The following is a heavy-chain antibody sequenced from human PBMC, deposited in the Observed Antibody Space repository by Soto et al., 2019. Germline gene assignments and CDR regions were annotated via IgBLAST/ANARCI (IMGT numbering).Heavy chain of an antibody. CDR1: GFTFSSYA. V-gene: IGHV3-23*01. J-gene: IGHJ5*02. D-gene: IGHD6-13*01. Sequence: EVQLLESGGGLVQPGGSLRLSCAASGFTFSSYAMSWVRQAPGKGLEWVSAISGSGGSTYYADSVKGRFTISRDNSKNTLYLQMNSLRAEDTAVYYCAKRGEGAADRGPKNWFDPWGQGTLVTVSS. CDR3: AKRGEGAADRGPKNWFDP. CDR2: ISGSGGST.